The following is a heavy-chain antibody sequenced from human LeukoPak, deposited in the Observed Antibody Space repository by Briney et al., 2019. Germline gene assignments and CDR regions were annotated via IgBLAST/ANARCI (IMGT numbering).Heavy chain of an antibody. V-gene: IGHV1-8*01. CDR2: MNPNSGNT. D-gene: IGHD3-3*01. Sequence: ASVKVSCKASGYTFTSYDVNWVRQAAGQGLEWMGWMNPNSGNTGYAQKFQGRVTMTRNTSISTAYMELSSLRSEDTAVYYCARAFWSGYSYNWFDPWGQGTLVTVSS. CDR1: GYTFTSYD. CDR3: ARAFWSGYSYNWFDP. J-gene: IGHJ5*02.